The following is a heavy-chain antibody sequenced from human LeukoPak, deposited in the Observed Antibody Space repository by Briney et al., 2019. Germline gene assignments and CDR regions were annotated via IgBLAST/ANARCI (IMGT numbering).Heavy chain of an antibody. J-gene: IGHJ4*02. CDR3: ARWLDY. Sequence: GGSLRLSCAASGFTFSSYSMNWIRQAPGKGLEWVSSISSGSTSIYYADSMKGRFTISRDNAKNSLYLQMNGLRAEDTAVYYCARWLDYWGQGTLVTVSS. CDR2: ISSGSTSI. V-gene: IGHV3-21*01. CDR1: GFTFSSYS.